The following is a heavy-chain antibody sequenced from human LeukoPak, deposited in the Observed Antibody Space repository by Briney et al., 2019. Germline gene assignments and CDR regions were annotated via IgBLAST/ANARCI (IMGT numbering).Heavy chain of an antibody. CDR3: ARASRITVAFDI. CDR1: GFTFSNYW. J-gene: IGHJ3*02. CDR2: IKQDGSEK. D-gene: IGHD3-10*01. V-gene: IGHV3-7*01. Sequence: GGSLRLSCVASGFTFSNYWMSWVRQAPGKGLEWVANIKQDGSEKYYVDSVKGRFTISRDNAKNSLYLQMNSLRAEDTAVYYCARASRITVAFDIWGQGTMVTVSS.